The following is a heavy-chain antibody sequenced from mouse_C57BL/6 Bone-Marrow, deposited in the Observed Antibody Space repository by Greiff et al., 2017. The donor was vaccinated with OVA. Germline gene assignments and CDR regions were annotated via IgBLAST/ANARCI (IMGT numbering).Heavy chain of an antibody. CDR2: IDPSDSYT. Sequence: QVQLQQPGAELVKPGASVKLSCKASGSTFTSYWMQWVKQRPGQGLEWIGEIDPSDSYTNYNQKFKGKATLTVDTSSSTAYMQLSSLTSEDSAVYYCAREGGVAPYAMDYWGQGTSVTVSS. D-gene: IGHD1-1*01. V-gene: IGHV1-50*01. CDR1: GSTFTSYW. J-gene: IGHJ4*01. CDR3: AREGGVAPYAMDY.